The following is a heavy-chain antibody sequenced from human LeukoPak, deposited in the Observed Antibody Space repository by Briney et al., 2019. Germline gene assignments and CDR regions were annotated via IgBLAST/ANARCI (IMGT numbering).Heavy chain of an antibody. J-gene: IGHJ6*02. CDR2: MNPNSANT. Sequence: ASVKVSCKASGYTFTSYDINWVRQATGQGLEWMGWMNPNSANTGYAQKFQGRVTMTRNTSISTAYMELSSLRSDDTAVYYCARGSYYYGMDVWGQGTTVTVSS. V-gene: IGHV1-8*01. CDR1: GYTFTSYD. CDR3: ARGSYYYGMDV.